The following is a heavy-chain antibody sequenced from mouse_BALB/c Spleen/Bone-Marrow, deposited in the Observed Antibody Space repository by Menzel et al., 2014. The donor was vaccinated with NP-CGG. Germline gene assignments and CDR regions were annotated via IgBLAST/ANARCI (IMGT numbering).Heavy chain of an antibody. J-gene: IGHJ3*01. V-gene: IGHV1-18*01. CDR2: INPNNVGT. CDR1: GYTFTDYT. Sequence: EVQLQQSGPELAKPGASVKISCKTSGYTFTDYTMHWVKQSHGKSLEWIGNINPNNVGTTYNQKFKGKATLTIDKSSSTAYMELRSLTSEDSAVYYCARGRTAYWGQGTLVTVSA. CDR3: ARGRTAY.